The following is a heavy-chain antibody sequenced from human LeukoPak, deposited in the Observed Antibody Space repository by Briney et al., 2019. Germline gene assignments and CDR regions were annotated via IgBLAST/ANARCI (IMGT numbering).Heavy chain of an antibody. CDR1: GGSISSSSYY. D-gene: IGHD6-13*01. V-gene: IGHV4-39*01. CDR3: ARQIAAAGTLILFDP. Sequence: SETLSLTCTVSGGSISSSSYYWGWIRQPPGKGLEWIGGIYYSGSTYYNPSLKSRVTISVDTSKNQFSLKLSSVTAADTAVYYCARQIAAAGTLILFDPWGQGTLVTVSS. J-gene: IGHJ5*02. CDR2: IYYSGST.